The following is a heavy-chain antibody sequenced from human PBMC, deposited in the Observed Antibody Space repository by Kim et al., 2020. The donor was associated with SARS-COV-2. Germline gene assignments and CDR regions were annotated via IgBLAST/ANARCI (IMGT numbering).Heavy chain of an antibody. V-gene: IGHV4-61*01. Sequence: SETLSLTCTVSGGSVSSGSYYWSWIRQPPGKGLEWIGYIYYSGSTNYNPSLKSRVTISVDTSKNQFSLKLSSVTAADTAVYYCAREVGYSYGQVDYWGQGTLVTVSS. J-gene: IGHJ4*02. CDR2: IYYSGST. CDR3: AREVGYSYGQVDY. CDR1: GGSVSSGSYY. D-gene: IGHD5-18*01.